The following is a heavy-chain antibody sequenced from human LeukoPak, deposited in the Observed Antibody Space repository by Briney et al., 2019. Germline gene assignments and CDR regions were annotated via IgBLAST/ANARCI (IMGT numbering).Heavy chain of an antibody. CDR2: ANVRGTA. D-gene: IGHD1-26*01. J-gene: IGHJ4*02. CDR1: GGSFSGYY. CDR3: AREFSGTYYADY. Sequence: SETLSLTCAVYGGSFSGYYWGWIRQSPGKGLEWIGDANVRGTANYNPTLKSRATISIDTSKNQFSLQLTSVTAADTALYYCAREFSGTYYADYWGQGTLVTVSS. V-gene: IGHV4-34*01.